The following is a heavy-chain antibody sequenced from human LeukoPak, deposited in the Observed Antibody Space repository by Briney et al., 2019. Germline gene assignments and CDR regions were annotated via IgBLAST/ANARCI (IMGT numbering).Heavy chain of an antibody. Sequence: GASVKVSCKASGGGFTFTSHAISWVRQAPGQGLEWMGGLIPIYGSANYAQKFQGRVTITSDESTRTVYMELSSLRPEDSAVYYCAGFFYDNSGGAFDIWGQGTMVTVSS. J-gene: IGHJ3*02. CDR1: GGGFTFTSHA. D-gene: IGHD3-22*01. V-gene: IGHV1-69*13. CDR3: AGFFYDNSGGAFDI. CDR2: LIPIYGSA.